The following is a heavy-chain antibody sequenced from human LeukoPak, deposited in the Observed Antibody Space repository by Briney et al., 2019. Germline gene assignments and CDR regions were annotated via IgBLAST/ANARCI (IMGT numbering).Heavy chain of an antibody. V-gene: IGHV3-21*04. J-gene: IGHJ5*02. D-gene: IGHD3-3*01. CDR1: GFTFSSYS. CDR2: ISSSSSYI. Sequence: GGSLRLSCAASGFTFSSYSMNWVRQAPGKGLEWVSSISSSSSYIYYADSVKGRFTISRDNSKNTLYLQMNSLRAEDTAVYYCAKATIFGVVYWFDPWGQGTLVTVSS. CDR3: AKATIFGVVYWFDP.